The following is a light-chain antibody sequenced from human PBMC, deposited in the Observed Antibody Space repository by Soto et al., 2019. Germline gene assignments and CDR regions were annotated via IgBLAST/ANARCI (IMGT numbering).Light chain of an antibody. CDR2: DAS. J-gene: IGKJ1*01. V-gene: IGKV3-20*01. CDR1: QSVSSSY. Sequence: EIVLTQSPGTLSLSPGERATRSCRASQSVSSSYLAWYQPKPGQAPRLLIYDASSRATGIPDRFSGSGSGTDFTLTISRLEPEDFAVYYCQQYGSSPRTFGQGTKVEIK. CDR3: QQYGSSPRT.